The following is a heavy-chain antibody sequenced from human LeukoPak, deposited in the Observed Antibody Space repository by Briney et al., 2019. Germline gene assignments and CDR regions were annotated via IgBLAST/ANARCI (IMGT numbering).Heavy chain of an antibody. CDR3: ARDYVGDNWFDP. V-gene: IGHV1-2*02. D-gene: IGHD3-16*01. CDR2: ISPNSGGT. J-gene: IGHJ5*02. Sequence: ASVKVSCKASGYTFTDYYMHWVRQAPGQGLEWMGWISPNSGGTNYAQKFQGRVTMTRDTSISTAYMELSRLRSDDTAVYYCARDYVGDNWFDPWGQGTLDTVSS. CDR1: GYTFTDYY.